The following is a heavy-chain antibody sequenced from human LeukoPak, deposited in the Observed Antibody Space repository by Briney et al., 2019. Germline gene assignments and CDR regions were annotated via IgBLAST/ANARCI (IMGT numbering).Heavy chain of an antibody. CDR3: ARNYGSGNNYYYGMDV. D-gene: IGHD3-10*01. J-gene: IGHJ6*04. CDR2: IIPIFGTA. V-gene: IGHV1-69*13. CDR1: GYTFTSYG. Sequence: GASVKVSCKASGYTFTSYGISWVRQAPGQGLEWMGGIIPIFGTANYAQKFQGRVTITADESTSTAYMELSSLRSEDTAVYYCARNYGSGNNYYYGMDVWGKGTTVTVSS.